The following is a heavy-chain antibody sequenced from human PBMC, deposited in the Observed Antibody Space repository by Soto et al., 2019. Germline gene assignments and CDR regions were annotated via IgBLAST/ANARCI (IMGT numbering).Heavy chain of an antibody. CDR1: GFTLSSYD. Sequence: PGGSLRLSCAASGFTLSSYDMRWVRQAPGKGLEWVSAISGSGGRTYYAEFVQGRFTISRDNSKNMLYLQMNTLRAEDTAVYYCAKDLVTTVSHDAFDIWGQGTMVTVSS. D-gene: IGHD4-17*01. V-gene: IGHV3-23*01. CDR2: ISGSGGRT. CDR3: AKDLVTTVSHDAFDI. J-gene: IGHJ3*02.